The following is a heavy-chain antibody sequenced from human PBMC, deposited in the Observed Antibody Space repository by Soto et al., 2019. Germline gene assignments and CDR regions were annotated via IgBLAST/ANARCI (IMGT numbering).Heavy chain of an antibody. V-gene: IGHV1-69*01. CDR2: MIPIFGTA. D-gene: IGHD3-9*01. J-gene: IGHJ4*02. CDR3: ETAPRVLTGYSL. Sequence: QVQLVQSGAEVKKPGSSMNVSCKASGGTFSSYAISWVRQAPGQGLEWMGGMIPIFGTANYAQKFQGRVTITADESTSTAYMELSSLRSEDTAVYYCETAPRVLTGYSLWGQGTLVTVSS. CDR1: GGTFSSYA.